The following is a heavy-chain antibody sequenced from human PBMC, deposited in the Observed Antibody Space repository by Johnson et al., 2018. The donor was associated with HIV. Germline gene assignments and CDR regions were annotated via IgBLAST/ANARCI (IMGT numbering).Heavy chain of an antibody. D-gene: IGHD1-26*01. Sequence: QVQLVESGGGLVQPGGSLRLSCAASGFTFSDYYMSWIRQAPGKGLECVSYSSSSGSTLYYADSVQGRFTISRDNAKNSLYLQMNSLRAEDTAVFYCARDRGYLDAFDIWGQGTMVTVSS. J-gene: IGHJ3*02. CDR2: SSSSGSTL. CDR1: GFTFSDYY. CDR3: ARDRGYLDAFDI. V-gene: IGHV3-11*04.